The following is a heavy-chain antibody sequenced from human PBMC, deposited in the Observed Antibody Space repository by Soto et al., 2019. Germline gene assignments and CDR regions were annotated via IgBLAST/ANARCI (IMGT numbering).Heavy chain of an antibody. Sequence: EVQLVESGGGLVQPGRSLRLSCAASGFTFDDYGMHWVRQAPGKGLEWVSGISWNSGNIGYADSVKGRFTISRDNGKNSLYLQMNSLRGEDTALYYCAKDPSPHLAHGMDVWGQGTTVTVSS. CDR3: AKDPSPHLAHGMDV. CDR2: ISWNSGNI. J-gene: IGHJ6*02. V-gene: IGHV3-9*01. CDR1: GFTFDDYG.